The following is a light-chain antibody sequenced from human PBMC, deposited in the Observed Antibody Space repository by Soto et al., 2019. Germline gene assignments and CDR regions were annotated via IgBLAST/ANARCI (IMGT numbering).Light chain of an antibody. CDR1: GSDVGGYKF. CDR3: LSYTSANTRV. V-gene: IGLV2-14*01. Sequence: QSALTQPASVSASPGQSITISCTGTGSDVGGYKFVSWYQHHPGKAPKLMIYEVNNRPSGVSNRFSGSKSGNTASLTISGLQPEDEADYYCLSYTSANTRVFGGGTKVTVL. J-gene: IGLJ3*02. CDR2: EVN.